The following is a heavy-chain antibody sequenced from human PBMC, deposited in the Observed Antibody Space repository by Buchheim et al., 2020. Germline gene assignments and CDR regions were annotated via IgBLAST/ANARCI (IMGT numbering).Heavy chain of an antibody. Sequence: EVQLVESGGGLVQPGGSLRLSCAVSGFSVSSNYMSWVRQAPGKGLEWVSLIYAGGSTYYADSVKGRFTISRDSSRNTLYLQTNGLRPEDTAVYYCARDRELYSGTYYDIRFGMDVWGQGTT. CDR1: GFSVSSNY. CDR3: ARDRELYSGTYYDIRFGMDV. D-gene: IGHD1-26*01. CDR2: IYAGGST. J-gene: IGHJ6*02. V-gene: IGHV3-66*02.